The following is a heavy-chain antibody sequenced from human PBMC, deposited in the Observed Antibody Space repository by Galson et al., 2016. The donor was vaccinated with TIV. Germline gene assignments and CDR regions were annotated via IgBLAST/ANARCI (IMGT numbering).Heavy chain of an antibody. CDR3: ARVRDCGGDCYYFDS. Sequence: SVKVSCKASGGAFSTYIISWVRQAPGQGLEWMGGIITHFPTPNYAPKFQGRASIIADKSTATVYMELSSLKSEDTAVYYCARVRDCGGDCYYFDSWGRGTLVTVPS. CDR1: GGAFSTYI. CDR2: IITHFPTP. V-gene: IGHV1-69*06. D-gene: IGHD2-21*01. J-gene: IGHJ4*02.